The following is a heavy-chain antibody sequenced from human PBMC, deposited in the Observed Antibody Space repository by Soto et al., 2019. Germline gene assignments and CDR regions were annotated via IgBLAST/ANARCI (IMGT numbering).Heavy chain of an antibody. CDR2: VNPSGGHT. Sequence: QVQLMQSGAEVKKPGASVKVSCKASGDTFSDYYIHWVRQAPGQGLEWMGTVNPSGGHTTYSQHFLGRVTMTRDTSPSTLHMELTSLTSEATAVYYCARGGHVVVVTAALDYWGQGTLVTVSS. CDR3: ARGGHVVVVTAALDY. D-gene: IGHD2-21*02. J-gene: IGHJ4*02. CDR1: GDTFSDYY. V-gene: IGHV1-46*01.